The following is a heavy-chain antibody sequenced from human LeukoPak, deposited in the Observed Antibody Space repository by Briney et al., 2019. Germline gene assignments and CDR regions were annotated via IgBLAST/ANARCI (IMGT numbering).Heavy chain of an antibody. V-gene: IGHV4-59*12. J-gene: IGHJ6*03. CDR2: IYYSGST. Sequence: SETLSLTCTVSGGSISSYYWSWIRQPPGKGLEWIGYIYYSGSTNYNPSLKSRVTISVDTSKNQFSLKLSSVTAADTAVYYCARGPGYYDSSGYPVGYYYYMDVWGKGTTVTVSS. CDR1: GGSISSYY. CDR3: ARGPGYYDSSGYPVGYYYYMDV. D-gene: IGHD3-22*01.